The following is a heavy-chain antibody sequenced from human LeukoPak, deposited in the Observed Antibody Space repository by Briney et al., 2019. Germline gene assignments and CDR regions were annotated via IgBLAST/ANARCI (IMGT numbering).Heavy chain of an antibody. Sequence: GGSLRLSCAASGFTFSSYGMHWVRQAPDKGLEWVAVISYDGSNKYYADSVKGRFTISRDNSKNTLYLQMNSLRAEDTAVYYCAYDSSGYFDYWGQGTLVTVSS. D-gene: IGHD3-22*01. J-gene: IGHJ4*02. CDR3: AYDSSGYFDY. CDR1: GFTFSSYG. CDR2: ISYDGSNK. V-gene: IGHV3-30*18.